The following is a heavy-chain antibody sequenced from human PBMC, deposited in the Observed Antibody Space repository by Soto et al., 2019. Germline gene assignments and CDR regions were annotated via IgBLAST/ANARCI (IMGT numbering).Heavy chain of an antibody. V-gene: IGHV1-8*01. Sequence: ASLKVSCKASGYTFTSYDINWVRQATGQGLEWMGWMNPNSGNTGYAQKFQGRVTMTRNTSISTAYMELSSLRSEDTAVYYCARVLPRTGRACSSTSCYFGPDYWGQGTLVTVSS. J-gene: IGHJ4*02. CDR2: MNPNSGNT. CDR1: GYTFTSYD. D-gene: IGHD2-2*01. CDR3: ARVLPRTGRACSSTSCYFGPDY.